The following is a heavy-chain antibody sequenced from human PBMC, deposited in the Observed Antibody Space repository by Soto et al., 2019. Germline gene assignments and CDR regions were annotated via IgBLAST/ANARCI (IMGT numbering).Heavy chain of an antibody. CDR1: GDSINSRHR. V-gene: IGHV4-4*02. CDR2: LSHNGST. J-gene: IGHJ3*02. CDR3: ARFPCGEDAFDI. Sequence: SETLSLTCAVSGDSINSRHRWNGVRQPPGKGREGLGQLSHNGSTNYNPSLTSRATISVDTSKNHFSLTLTSVTAAGTAVYYCARFPCGEDAFDIWGQGTMVTVSS. D-gene: IGHD3-10*01.